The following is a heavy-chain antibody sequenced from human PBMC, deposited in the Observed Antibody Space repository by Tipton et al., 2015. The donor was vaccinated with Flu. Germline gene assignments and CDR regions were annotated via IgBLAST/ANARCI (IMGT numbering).Heavy chain of an antibody. CDR3: GTPRPDDYNLAPATLEY. CDR1: GFNFSTFP. D-gene: IGHD5-24*01. J-gene: IGHJ1*01. CDR2: IGGNGERT. V-gene: IGHV3-23*01. Sequence: GSLRLSCAASGFNFSTFPMNWVRLAPGKGLEWVSRIGGNGERTYYADSVKGRFTISRDNSKNTLYLQMNSLRAEDTAVYYCGTPRPDDYNLAPATLEYWGQGTLVTVSS.